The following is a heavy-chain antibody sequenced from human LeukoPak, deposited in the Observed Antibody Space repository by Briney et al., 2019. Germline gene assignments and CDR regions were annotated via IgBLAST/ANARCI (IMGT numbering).Heavy chain of an antibody. CDR2: IGDTGRAK. J-gene: IGHJ2*01. CDR3: AKEAAWGNWYFDL. CDR1: GFTFSSHG. V-gene: IGHV3-30*18. D-gene: IGHD3-16*01. Sequence: PGRSLRLSCAASGFTFSSHGVHWVRQAPGKGLEWVAVIGDTGRAKYYADSVKGRFTTSRDNSKNTLYLEMNSLRDEDTALYYCAKEAAWGNWYFDLWGRGTLVTVSS.